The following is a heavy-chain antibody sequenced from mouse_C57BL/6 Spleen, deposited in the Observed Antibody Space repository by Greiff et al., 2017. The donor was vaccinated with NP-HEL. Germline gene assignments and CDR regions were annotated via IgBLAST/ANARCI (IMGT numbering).Heavy chain of an antibody. CDR3: ASAIYGSSNVYWYFDV. Sequence: QVQLQQSGAELARPGASVKMSCKASGYTFTSYTMHWVKQRPGQGLEWIGYINPSSGYTKYNQKFKDKATLTADKSSSTAYMQLSSLTSEDSAVYYCASAIYGSSNVYWYFDVWGTGTTVTVSS. CDR2: INPSSGYT. V-gene: IGHV1-4*01. J-gene: IGHJ1*03. CDR1: GYTFTSYT. D-gene: IGHD1-1*01.